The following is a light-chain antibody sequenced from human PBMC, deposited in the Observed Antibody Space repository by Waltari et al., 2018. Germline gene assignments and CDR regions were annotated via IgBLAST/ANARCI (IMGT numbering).Light chain of an antibody. CDR2: EVS. CDR3: SSYAGSNNVV. Sequence: QSALTQPPSASGSPGQSVTIPCTGTSSDVGGHNYVSWYQQHPGKAPKLMIYEVSKRPSGGPDRCSGSKAGNTASLTVSGLQAEDEADYYCSSYAGSNNVVFGGGTKLTVL. V-gene: IGLV2-8*01. J-gene: IGLJ2*01. CDR1: SSDVGGHNY.